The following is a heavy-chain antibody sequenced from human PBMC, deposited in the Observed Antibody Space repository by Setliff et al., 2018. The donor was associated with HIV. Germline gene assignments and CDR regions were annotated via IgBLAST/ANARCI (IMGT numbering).Heavy chain of an antibody. CDR2: IYYTGTT. J-gene: IGHJ4*02. V-gene: IGHV4-39*07. D-gene: IGHD6-19*01. CDR1: GGSVSSGSYY. CDR3: ARVVSGTGYYFDY. Sequence: SETLSLTCTVSGGSVSSGSYYWSWIRQPPGKGLEWIGSIYYTGTTYYNPSLKSRVTISVDTSKNQFSLSLSSETAADTAVYFCARVVSGTGYYFDYWGLGTLVTVSS.